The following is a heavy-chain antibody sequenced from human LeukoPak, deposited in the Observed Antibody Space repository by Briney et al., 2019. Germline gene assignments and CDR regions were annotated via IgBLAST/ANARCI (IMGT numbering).Heavy chain of an antibody. Sequence: GGSLRLSCAASGFTFGSDWMTWVRQAPGKGLEWVANIRQDGREKYYVDSVKGRFTISRDNSKNTLYLQMNSLRAEDTAVYYCAREVYCGGDCYPTDAFDIWGQGTMVTVSS. V-gene: IGHV3-7*01. CDR2: IRQDGREK. CDR3: AREVYCGGDCYPTDAFDI. CDR1: GFTFGSDW. D-gene: IGHD2-21*02. J-gene: IGHJ3*02.